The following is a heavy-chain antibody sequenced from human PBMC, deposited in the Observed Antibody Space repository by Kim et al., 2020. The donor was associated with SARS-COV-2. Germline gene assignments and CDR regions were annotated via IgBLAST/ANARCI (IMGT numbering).Heavy chain of an antibody. CDR3: ARASLGYCSGGSCYPDY. J-gene: IGHJ4*02. Sequence: SETLSLTCTVSGGSISSGGYYWSWIRQHPGKGLEWIGYIYYSGSTYYNPSLKSRVTISVDTSKNQFSLKLSSETAADTAVYYCARASLGYCSGGSCYPDYWGQGTLVTVSS. V-gene: IGHV4-31*03. CDR2: IYYSGST. CDR1: GGSISSGGYY. D-gene: IGHD2-15*01.